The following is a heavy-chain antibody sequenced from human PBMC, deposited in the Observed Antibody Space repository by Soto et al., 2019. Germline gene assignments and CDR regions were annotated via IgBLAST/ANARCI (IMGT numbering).Heavy chain of an antibody. J-gene: IGHJ6*02. CDR1: GFTFSGFC. Sequence: PGGSLRLSCAASGFTFSGFCMSWVRQAPGKGLEWVANIWYDASKKYYVDSVKGRFTISRDNSKNTLYLQMNSLRAEDTAVYYCARTYYDFWSGYPASMIYYYGMDVWGQGTTVTVSS. CDR2: IWYDASKK. D-gene: IGHD3-3*01. CDR3: ARTYYDFWSGYPASMIYYYGMDV. V-gene: IGHV3-7*04.